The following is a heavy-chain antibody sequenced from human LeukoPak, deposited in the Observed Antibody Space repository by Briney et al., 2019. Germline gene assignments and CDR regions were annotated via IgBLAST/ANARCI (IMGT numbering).Heavy chain of an antibody. CDR2: IIPIFGTA. J-gene: IGHJ4*02. Sequence: SVKVSCKASGGTFSSYAIRWVRQAPGQGLEWMGRIIPIFGTANYAQKFQGRVTITTDESTSTAYMELSSLRSEDTAVYYCARAGIVVVPAAIWGQGTLVTVSS. CDR1: GGTFSSYA. CDR3: ARAGIVVVPAAI. V-gene: IGHV1-69*05. D-gene: IGHD2-2*01.